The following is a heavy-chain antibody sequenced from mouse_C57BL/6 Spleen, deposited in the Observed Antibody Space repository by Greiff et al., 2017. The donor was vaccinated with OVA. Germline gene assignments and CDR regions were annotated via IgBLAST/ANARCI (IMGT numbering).Heavy chain of an antibody. D-gene: IGHD3-3*01. Sequence: ESGPGLVKPSQSLSLTCSVTGYSITSGYYWNWIRQFPGNKLEWMGYISYDGSNNYNPSLKNRISITRDTSKNQFFLKLNSVTTEDIATYYCARDRAFDYWGQGTTLTVSS. CDR2: ISYDGSN. J-gene: IGHJ2*01. V-gene: IGHV3-6*01. CDR3: ARDRAFDY. CDR1: GYSITSGYY.